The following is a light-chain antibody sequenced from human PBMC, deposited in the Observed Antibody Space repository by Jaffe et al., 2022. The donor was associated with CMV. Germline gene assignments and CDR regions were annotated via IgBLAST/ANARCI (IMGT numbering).Light chain of an antibody. V-gene: IGLV1-40*01. CDR2: DNT. CDR1: SSNIGALYG. Sequence: QSVLTQPPSVSGAPGQRVTISCTGSSSNIGALYGVHWYQQLPGTAPKLLIYDNTNRPSGVPDRFSGSKSGTSASLAITGLQADDEADYYCQSYDISLSAWVFGGGTKLTVL. CDR3: QSYDISLSAWV. J-gene: IGLJ3*02.